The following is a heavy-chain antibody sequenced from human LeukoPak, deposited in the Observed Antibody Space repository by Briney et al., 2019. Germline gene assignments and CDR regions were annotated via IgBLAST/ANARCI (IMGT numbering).Heavy chain of an antibody. Sequence: SQTLSLXCTVSGGSISSGDYYWSWIRQPPGKGLEWIGYMYYTGSTYYNPSLKSRVTISVDTSKNQFSLKLSSVTAADTAVYYCARHLYPRDYFDYWGQGTLVTVSS. V-gene: IGHV4-30-4*08. D-gene: IGHD2-2*01. J-gene: IGHJ4*02. CDR2: MYYTGST. CDR3: ARHLYPRDYFDY. CDR1: GGSISSGDYY.